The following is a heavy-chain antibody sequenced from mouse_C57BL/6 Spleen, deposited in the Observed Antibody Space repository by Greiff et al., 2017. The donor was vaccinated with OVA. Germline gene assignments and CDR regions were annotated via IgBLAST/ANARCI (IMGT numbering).Heavy chain of an antibody. V-gene: IGHV5-4*01. CDR1: GFTFSSYA. D-gene: IGHD1-1*01. CDR3: ARDRRSSLFDY. CDR2: ISDGGSYT. J-gene: IGHJ2*01. Sequence: EVQLVESGGGLVKPGGSLKLSCAASGFTFSSYAMSWVRQTPEKRLEWVATISDGGSYTYYPDNVKGRFTISRDNAKNNLYLQMSHLKSEDTAMYYCARDRRSSLFDYWGQGTTLTVSS.